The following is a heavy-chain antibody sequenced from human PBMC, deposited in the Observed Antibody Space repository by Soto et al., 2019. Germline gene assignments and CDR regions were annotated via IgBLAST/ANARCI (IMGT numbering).Heavy chain of an antibody. V-gene: IGHV4-39*01. CDR3: ARLPESLRPYSWFDP. D-gene: IGHD2-15*01. CDR1: GGSISSSSYY. Sequence: SETLSLTCTFSGGSISSSSYYLGWIRQPPGKGLEWIGSIYYSGSTYYNPSLKSRVTISVDTSKNQFSLKLSSVTAADTAVYYCARLPESLRPYSWFDPWGQGTLVTVSS. CDR2: IYYSGST. J-gene: IGHJ5*02.